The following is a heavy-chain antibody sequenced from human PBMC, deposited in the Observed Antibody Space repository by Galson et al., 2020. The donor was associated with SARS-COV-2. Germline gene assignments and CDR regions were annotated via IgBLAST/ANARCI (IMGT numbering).Heavy chain of an antibody. CDR2: IFFDGSEK. CDR3: ARDGQSRRGWACDY. Sequence: GGSLRLSCAASGFTFSDHAMHWVRQAPGKGLEWVAQIFFDGSEKYYGDSVRGRFTISRDSSKNTVYLQMNNLRVDDTAVYYCARDGQSRRGWACDYWGQGTLLTVSS. D-gene: IGHD6-19*01. CDR1: GFTFSDHA. J-gene: IGHJ4*02. V-gene: IGHV3-33*01.